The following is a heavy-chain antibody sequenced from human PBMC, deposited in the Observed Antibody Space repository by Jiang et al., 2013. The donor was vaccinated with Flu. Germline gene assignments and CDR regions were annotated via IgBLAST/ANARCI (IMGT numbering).Heavy chain of an antibody. J-gene: IGHJ4*02. CDR3: ARTYGIGQIDY. D-gene: IGHD3-10*01. CDR1: GYLFTSYS. CDR2: FDPYNGRT. Sequence: EVKKPGASVKLSCRASGYLFTSYSIHWVRQAPGQGLEWMGMFDPYNGRTNYAQHFQGRVSMTEDTSTTTIYMELSSLTSEDTAVYYCARTYGIGQIDYWGQGTLVTVSS. V-gene: IGHV1-46*01.